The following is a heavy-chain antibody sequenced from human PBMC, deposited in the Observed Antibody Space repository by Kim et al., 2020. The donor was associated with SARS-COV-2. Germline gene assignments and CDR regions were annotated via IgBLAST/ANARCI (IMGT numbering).Heavy chain of an antibody. CDR3: ARGGLMYYFDSSGL. V-gene: IGHV3-21*01. D-gene: IGHD3-22*01. J-gene: IGHJ4*02. Sequence: AESLNGRFTNYRDNAKNSLYLQVNSLRAEETAVYYCARGGLMYYFDSSGLWGQGTLVTVSS.